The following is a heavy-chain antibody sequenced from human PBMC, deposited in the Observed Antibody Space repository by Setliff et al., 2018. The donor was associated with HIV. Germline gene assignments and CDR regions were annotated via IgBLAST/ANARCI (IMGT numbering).Heavy chain of an antibody. CDR1: GYSFSTSSYF. Sequence: TLSLTGSVSGYSFSTSSYFCGWVRQSPGKGLEWIANIYYTGFTDSSPSLKGRVIMSIDTSKSQFSLNLTSVTDSDTADYYCTRQGRGDPGLATTRLDYWGQGKLVTVSS. J-gene: IGHJ4*02. D-gene: IGHD1-1*01. CDR3: TRQGRGDPGLATTRLDY. V-gene: IGHV4-39*01. CDR2: IYYTGFT.